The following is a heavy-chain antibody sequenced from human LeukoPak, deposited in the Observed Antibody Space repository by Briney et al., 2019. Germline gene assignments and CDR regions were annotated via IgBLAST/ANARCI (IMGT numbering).Heavy chain of an antibody. CDR1: GYTLTELS. CDR2: FDPEDGET. Sequence: ASVKVSCKVSGYTLTELSMHWVRQAPGKGLEWMGGFDPEDGETIYAQKFQGRVTITADESTSTAYMELSSLRSEDTAVYYCARGRYSNWFDPWGQGTLVTVSS. J-gene: IGHJ5*02. CDR3: ARGRYSNWFDP. V-gene: IGHV1-24*01. D-gene: IGHD3-9*01.